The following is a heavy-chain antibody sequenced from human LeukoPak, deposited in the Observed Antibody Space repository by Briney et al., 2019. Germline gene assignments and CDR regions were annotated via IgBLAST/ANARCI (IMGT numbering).Heavy chain of an antibody. V-gene: IGHV4-59*01. D-gene: IGHD6-13*01. Sequence: SETLSLTCTVSGGSISDYYWSWIRQPPGKGLEWVGYISYSGSTNYNPSLKSRVTISVDTSKNQFSLNLSSVTAADTAVYFCAREEASSWTGGYFDYWGQGSLVTVSS. CDR3: AREEASSWTGGYFDY. CDR1: GGSISDYY. CDR2: ISYSGST. J-gene: IGHJ4*02.